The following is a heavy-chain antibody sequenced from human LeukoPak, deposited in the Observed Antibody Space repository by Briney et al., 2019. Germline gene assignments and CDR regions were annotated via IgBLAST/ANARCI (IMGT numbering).Heavy chain of an antibody. Sequence: PGGSLRLSCVASGFTFTNYWMNWVRQTPGKGLEWVANIKPDGSEKYYVDSVKGRFTISRDNAKNSLYLQMDSLRAEDTAVYYRARILAWGQGTLVTVSS. V-gene: IGHV3-7*03. J-gene: IGHJ5*02. D-gene: IGHD2-15*01. CDR1: GFTFTNYW. CDR2: IKPDGSEK. CDR3: ARILA.